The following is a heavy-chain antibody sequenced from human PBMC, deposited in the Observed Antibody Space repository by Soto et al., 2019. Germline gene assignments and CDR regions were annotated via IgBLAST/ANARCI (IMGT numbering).Heavy chain of an antibody. D-gene: IGHD4-4*01. V-gene: IGHV3-9*01. J-gene: IGHJ4*02. CDR3: AKDMNSRSPYSNPIDY. CDR2: ISWNSGSI. CDR1: GFTFDDYA. Sequence: PGGSLRLSCAASGFTFDDYAMHWVRQAPGKGLEWVSGISWNSGSIGYADSVKGRFTISRDNAKNSLYLQMNSLRAEDTALYYCAKDMNSRSPYSNPIDYWGQGTLVTVSS.